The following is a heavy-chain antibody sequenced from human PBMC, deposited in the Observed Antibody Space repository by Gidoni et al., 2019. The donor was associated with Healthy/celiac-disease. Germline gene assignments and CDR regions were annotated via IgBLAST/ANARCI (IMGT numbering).Heavy chain of an antibody. D-gene: IGHD1-26*01. Sequence: EVQLVESGGGLVQPGRSLRLSCAASGFTFVDYAMHWVRPAPGKGLGWVSGISWNSGSIGYADSVKGRFTSSRDNAKNSLYLQMNSLRAEDTALYYCAKDIVHYPSGMDVWGQGTTVTVSS. CDR2: ISWNSGSI. V-gene: IGHV3-9*01. J-gene: IGHJ6*02. CDR1: GFTFVDYA. CDR3: AKDIVHYPSGMDV.